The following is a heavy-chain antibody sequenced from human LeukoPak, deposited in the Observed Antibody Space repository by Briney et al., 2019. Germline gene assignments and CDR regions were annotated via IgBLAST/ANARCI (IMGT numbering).Heavy chain of an antibody. D-gene: IGHD6-13*01. CDR3: ARMWQLVPEKQFDY. Sequence: ASVKVSCKASGYTFTSYDINWVRQATGQGLEWMGWMNPNSGNTGYAQKFQGRVTMTRNTSISTAYMELSSLRSEDTAVYYCARMWQLVPEKQFDYWAREPWSPSPQ. CDR1: GYTFTSYD. CDR2: MNPNSGNT. V-gene: IGHV1-8*01. J-gene: IGHJ4*02.